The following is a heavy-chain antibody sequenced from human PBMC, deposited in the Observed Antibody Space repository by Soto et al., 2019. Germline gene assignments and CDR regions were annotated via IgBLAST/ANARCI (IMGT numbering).Heavy chain of an antibody. CDR1: GYTFTSYY. CDR3: ARGDPYGSGSYRAYSYYGMQV. D-gene: IGHD3-10*01. Sequence: ASVNVSCKASGYTFTSYYMHWVLQAPGQGLEWMGIINPSGGSTSYAQKFQGRVTMTRDTSTSTVYMELSSLRSEDTAVYYCARGDPYGSGSYRAYSYYGMQVWGQGTTVSVSS. J-gene: IGHJ6*01. V-gene: IGHV1-46*01. CDR2: INPSGGST.